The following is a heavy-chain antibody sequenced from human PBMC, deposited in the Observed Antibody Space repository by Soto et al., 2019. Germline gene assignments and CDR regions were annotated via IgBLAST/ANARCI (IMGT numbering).Heavy chain of an antibody. CDR3: ARDTRYCSSTSLCYFDY. CDR1: GYTFTGYY. Sequence: AASVKVSCKASGYTFTGYYMHWVRQAPGQGLEWMGWINPNSGGTNYAQKFQGRVTMTRDTSISTAYMELSRLRSDDTAVYYCARDTRYCSSTSLCYFDYWGQEPWSPSPQ. V-gene: IGHV1-2*02. D-gene: IGHD2-2*01. J-gene: IGHJ4*01. CDR2: INPNSGGT.